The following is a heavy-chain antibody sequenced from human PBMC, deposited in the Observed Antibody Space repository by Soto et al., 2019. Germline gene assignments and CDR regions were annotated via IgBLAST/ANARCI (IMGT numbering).Heavy chain of an antibody. CDR3: ARGRDGDY. Sequence: QVHLVQSGAEVKQPGASVNVSRKGSGYGFTSYGITWVRQGPGQGLEWIALISAHNGNTNYAQKLEGRVPVTRDTSTSTAYRVLRSLRSDDTAVYYCARGRDGDYWGQGALVTVSS. V-gene: IGHV1-18*01. CDR1: GYGFTSYG. J-gene: IGHJ4*02. D-gene: IGHD6-6*01. CDR2: ISAHNGNT.